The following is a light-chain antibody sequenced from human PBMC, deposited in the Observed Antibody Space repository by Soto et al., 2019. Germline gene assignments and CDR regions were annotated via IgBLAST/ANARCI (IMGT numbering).Light chain of an antibody. Sequence: DIQMTQSPSSLSASVGDRVTITCRASQSISSYLNWYQQKPGKAPKLLIYAASSLQSGVPSRFSGSGSGTEFTLTISSLQPDDFATYYCQQYNSQWTFGQGTKV. CDR2: AAS. CDR1: QSISSY. J-gene: IGKJ1*01. CDR3: QQYNSQWT. V-gene: IGKV1-39*01.